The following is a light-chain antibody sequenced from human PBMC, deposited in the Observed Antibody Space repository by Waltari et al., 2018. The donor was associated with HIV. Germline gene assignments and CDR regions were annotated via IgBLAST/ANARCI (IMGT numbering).Light chain of an antibody. V-gene: IGKV1-39*01. CDR2: AAS. CDR3: QQSYSTPLYT. CDR1: QSISSY. J-gene: IGKJ2*01. Sequence: DLQMTQSPSSLSASVGHRVTSTCRASQSISSYLNWYQQKPGKAPKLLIYAASSSQSGVPSRFSGSGSGTDFTLSISSLQPEDFATYYCQQSYSTPLYTFGHVTKLEIK.